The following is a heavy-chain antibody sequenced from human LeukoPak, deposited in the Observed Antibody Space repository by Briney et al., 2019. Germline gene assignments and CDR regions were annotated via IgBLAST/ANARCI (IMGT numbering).Heavy chain of an antibody. CDR1: GFTFDDYA. V-gene: IGHV3-9*03. Sequence: SLRLSCAASGFTFDDYAMHWVRQAPGKGLEWVSGISWKSGSIGYADSVKGRFTISRDNAKNSLYLQMNSLRAEDIALYYCAKSSRRDCSSTSCYDAFDIWGQGTMVTVSS. CDR3: AKSSRRDCSSTSCYDAFDI. J-gene: IGHJ3*02. D-gene: IGHD2-2*01. CDR2: ISWKSGSI.